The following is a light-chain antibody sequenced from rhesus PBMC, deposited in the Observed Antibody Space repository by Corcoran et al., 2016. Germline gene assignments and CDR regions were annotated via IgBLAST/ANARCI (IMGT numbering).Light chain of an antibody. V-gene: IGKV3-24*04. Sequence: EIVMTQSPATLALSPGERATLSCRASQSVSSYLAWYQQTPGQAPRLLIYGASSRATGIPDRFSGSGSGTEFTLTISSLEPEDVGVYFCLQSSNWPLTFGGGTKVEPK. CDR3: LQSSNWPLT. CDR1: QSVSSY. J-gene: IGKJ4*01. CDR2: GAS.